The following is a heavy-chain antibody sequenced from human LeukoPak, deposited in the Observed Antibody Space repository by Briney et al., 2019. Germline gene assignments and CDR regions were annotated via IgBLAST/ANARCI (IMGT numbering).Heavy chain of an antibody. J-gene: IGHJ4*02. CDR3: AGAMVRGLIIPFDY. CDR1: GFTFSDYY. Sequence: PGGSPRLSCAAPGFTFSDYYMSWIRQAPGKGLEWISYISSSSTYTNYADSVKGRFTISRDNAKNSLYLQMDSLRAEDTAVYYCAGAMVRGLIIPFDYWGQGTLVTVSS. V-gene: IGHV3-11*03. D-gene: IGHD3-10*01. CDR2: ISSSSTYT.